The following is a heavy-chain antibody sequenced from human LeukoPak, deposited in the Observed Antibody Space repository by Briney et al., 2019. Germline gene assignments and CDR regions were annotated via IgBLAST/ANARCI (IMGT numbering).Heavy chain of an antibody. CDR1: GASISSTSYY. CDR3: ARHTGDGYNRPFGY. V-gene: IGHV4-39*01. Sequence: SETLSLTCTVSGASISSTSYYWGWIRQPPGKGLEWIGSTYYRGTTYYNPSLKSRVTISLDTSKNQFSLKLSSVTAADTAVYYCARHTGDGYNRPFGYWGQGTLVTVSS. J-gene: IGHJ4*02. D-gene: IGHD5-24*01. CDR2: TYYRGTT.